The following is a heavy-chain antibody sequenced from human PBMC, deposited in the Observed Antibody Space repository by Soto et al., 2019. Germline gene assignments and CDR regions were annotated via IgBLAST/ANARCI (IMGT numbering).Heavy chain of an antibody. CDR1: GGSISSHP. Sequence: QVQLQESGPGLVKPSETLSLTCTVSGGSISSHPWSWIRQSPGKGLEWIGYIYYSGRTVFNPSLKSRATMSLDTSKNQFSLKLTSVTATDTAVYYCAGDIPSGSYRFDYWGQGALVIVSS. V-gene: IGHV4-59*08. CDR3: AGDIPSGSYRFDY. D-gene: IGHD1-26*01. J-gene: IGHJ4*02. CDR2: IYYSGRT.